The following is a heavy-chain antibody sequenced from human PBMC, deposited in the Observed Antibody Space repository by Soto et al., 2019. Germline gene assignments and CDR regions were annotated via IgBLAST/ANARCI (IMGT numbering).Heavy chain of an antibody. J-gene: IGHJ4*02. V-gene: IGHV2-5*02. CDR1: GFSLTASGVA. D-gene: IGHD6-25*01. CDR3: ARRLDPFFFDY. CDR2: IYWDDNK. Sequence: QITLKESGPTLVKPTQTLTLTCTFSGFSLTASGVAVGCIRQPPGKALEWLALIYWDDNKYYNPPLKTRLTTTKYTSKNQVVFTMTNMDPADTATYYCARRLDPFFFDYWGQGTLITVSS.